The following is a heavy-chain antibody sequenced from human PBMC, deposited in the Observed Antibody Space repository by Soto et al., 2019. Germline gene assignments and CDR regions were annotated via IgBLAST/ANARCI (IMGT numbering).Heavy chain of an antibody. V-gene: IGHV1-8*01. CDR3: AIARTSGWSVGY. J-gene: IGHJ4*02. D-gene: IGHD6-19*01. Sequence: QVQLVQSGAEVKKPGASVKVSCKASGYTFTSYDINWVRQATGQGLEWMGWMNPNSGNTGYAQKFQGRVTTPSNTPRTTAYMELSSLRSEDTAAYYCAIARTSGWSVGYWGQSNLVTVPS. CDR2: MNPNSGNT. CDR1: GYTFTSYD.